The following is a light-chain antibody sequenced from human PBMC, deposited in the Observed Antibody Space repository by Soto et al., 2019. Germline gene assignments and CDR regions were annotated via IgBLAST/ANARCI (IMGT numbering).Light chain of an antibody. J-gene: IGKJ4*01. V-gene: IGKV1-12*01. Sequence: DLQMTQSQSSVSASVGDRVSITCRASQGISNWLAWYQQKPWRAPKLLIYTVSSLQSGVQSRFSGTGSWTDFTLTLSTLQAEDVATYYCQKANSFPLTFRGETKVEIK. CDR1: QGISNW. CDR3: QKANSFPLT. CDR2: TVS.